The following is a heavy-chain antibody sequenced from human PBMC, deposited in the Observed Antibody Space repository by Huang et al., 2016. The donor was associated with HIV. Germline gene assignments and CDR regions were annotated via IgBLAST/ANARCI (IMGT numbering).Heavy chain of an antibody. CDR1: GYTFPNYD. CDR3: ARSAYGDLDY. V-gene: IGHV1-8*02. CDR2: MNPNTGNT. Sequence: QVHLVQSGAEVKKPGASVKVSCKASGYTFPNYDINWVRQAPGRGLEWMGWMNPNTGNTGVAQSFQGRVTMTRKTSITTAYMELTSLTSEDTAVYYCARSAYGDLDYWGLGTLVIVSS. D-gene: IGHD4-17*01. J-gene: IGHJ4*02.